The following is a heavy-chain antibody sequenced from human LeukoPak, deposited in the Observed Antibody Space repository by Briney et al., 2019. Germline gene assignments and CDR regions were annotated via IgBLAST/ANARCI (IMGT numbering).Heavy chain of an antibody. CDR2: IKSKTDGETR. CDR3: ATDYGDYLFDS. D-gene: IGHD4-17*01. J-gene: IGHJ4*02. V-gene: IGHV3-15*01. Sequence: PGGSLRPSCAASGFTFNNAWMNWVRQAPGKGLEWVGRIKSKTDGETRDYAAPVKGRFTISRDDSKNTLYLQMNSLKTEDTAMYYCATDYGDYLFDSWGQGTLVTVSS. CDR1: GFTFNNAW.